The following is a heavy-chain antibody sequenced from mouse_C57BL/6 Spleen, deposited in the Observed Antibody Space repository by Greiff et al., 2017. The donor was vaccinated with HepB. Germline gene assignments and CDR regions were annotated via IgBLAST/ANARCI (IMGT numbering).Heavy chain of an antibody. V-gene: IGHV1-18*01. D-gene: IGHD2-5*01. Sequence: EVQLQQSGPELVKPGASVKIPCKASGYTFTDYNMDWVKQSHGKSLEWIGDINPNNGGTIYNQKFKGKATLTVDKSSSTAYMELRSLTSEDTAVYYCARGSYSKEYYAMDYWGQGTSVTVSS. J-gene: IGHJ4*01. CDR2: INPNNGGT. CDR3: ARGSYSKEYYAMDY. CDR1: GYTFTDYN.